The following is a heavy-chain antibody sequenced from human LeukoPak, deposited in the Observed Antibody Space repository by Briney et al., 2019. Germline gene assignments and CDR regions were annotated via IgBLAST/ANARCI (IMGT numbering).Heavy chain of an antibody. CDR2: IYTSGST. CDR3: ARNPNWNYEGSWFDP. CDR1: GGSISSGSYY. J-gene: IGHJ5*02. V-gene: IGHV4-61*02. D-gene: IGHD1-7*01. Sequence: SETLSLTCTVSGGSISSGSYYWSWIRQPAGKGLEWIGRIYTSGSTNYNPSLKSRVTTSVDTSKNQFSLKLSSVTAADTAVYYCARNPNWNYEGSWFDPWGQGTLVTVSS.